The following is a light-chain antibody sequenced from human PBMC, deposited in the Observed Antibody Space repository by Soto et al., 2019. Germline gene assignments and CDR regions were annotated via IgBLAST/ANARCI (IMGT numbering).Light chain of an antibody. CDR1: SSDVGGYNY. J-gene: IGLJ1*01. V-gene: IGLV2-14*01. CDR2: EVS. CDR3: TSYTSRSTRV. Sequence: QSVLTQPAPVSGSPGQSITISCTGTSSDVGGYNYVSWYQQHPGKAPKLMIYEVSNRPSGISNRFSGSKSGNTASLTISGLQAEDEADYYCTSYTSRSTRVFGTGTKVTVL.